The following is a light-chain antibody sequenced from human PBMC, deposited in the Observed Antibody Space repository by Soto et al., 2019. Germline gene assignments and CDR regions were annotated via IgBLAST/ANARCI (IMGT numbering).Light chain of an antibody. V-gene: IGKV1-5*03. J-gene: IGKJ1*01. Sequence: DIQMTQSPSTLSGSVGDRVTITCLASQTISSWLAWYQQKPGKAPKLLIYKASTVKSGVPSRFSGTGSGTEFTLTISSLQPDDFATYYCQHYNSYSEAFGKGTKVDLK. CDR2: KAS. CDR3: QHYNSYSEA. CDR1: QTISSW.